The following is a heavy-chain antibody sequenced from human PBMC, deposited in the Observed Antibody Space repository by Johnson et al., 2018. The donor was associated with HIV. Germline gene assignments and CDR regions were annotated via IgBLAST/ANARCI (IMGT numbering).Heavy chain of an antibody. J-gene: IGHJ3*02. CDR3: AREGVGDAFDI. Sequence: QVQLVESGGGVVQPGRSLRLSCAASGFTFSSYAMHWVRQAPGKGLEWVAVIGSDGSNKYYADSVKGRLTVSRDNSKNTPYLQMNSLRAEDTALYCCAREGVGDAFDIWGQGTMVTVSS. D-gene: IGHD1-26*01. CDR1: GFTFSSYA. V-gene: IGHV3-30*04. CDR2: IGSDGSNK.